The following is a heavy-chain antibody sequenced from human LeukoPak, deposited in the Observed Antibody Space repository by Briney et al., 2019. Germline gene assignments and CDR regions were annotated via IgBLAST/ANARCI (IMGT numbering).Heavy chain of an antibody. CDR2: IYYSGST. V-gene: IGHV4-59*01. CDR1: GGSISSYY. D-gene: IGHD2-2*01. Sequence: SETLSLTCTVSGGSISSYYWSWTRQPPGKGLEWIGYIYYSGSTNYNPSLKSRVTISVDTPKNQFSLKLSSVTAADTAVYYCARAKRKRTDIVVVPAAYYFDYWGQGTLVTVSS. CDR3: ARAKRKRTDIVVVPAAYYFDY. J-gene: IGHJ4*02.